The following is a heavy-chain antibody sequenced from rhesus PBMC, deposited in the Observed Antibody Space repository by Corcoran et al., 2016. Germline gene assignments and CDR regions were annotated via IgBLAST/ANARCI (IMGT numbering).Heavy chain of an antibody. CDR1: GFTFGRYA. J-gene: IGHJ6*01. D-gene: IGHD1-44*01. CDR2: IIPLGDKT. Sequence: QVQLVQSGAEVKKPGSSVKVSCKASGFTFGRYAISWVRQPPGQWLERVEWIIPLGDKTNHTEKLQGRVTITTGTSKSTAYMELSSLRSGDTAVYYCARCGGNYGDGLDSWGQGVVVTVSS. CDR3: ARCGGNYGDGLDS. V-gene: IGHV1S10*01.